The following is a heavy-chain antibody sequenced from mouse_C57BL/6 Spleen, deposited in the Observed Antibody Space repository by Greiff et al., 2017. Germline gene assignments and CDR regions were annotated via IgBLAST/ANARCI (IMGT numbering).Heavy chain of an antibody. CDR3: ARVGITTVVAATEYYFDY. J-gene: IGHJ2*01. CDR1: GYTFTSYW. CDR2: IDPSDSYT. V-gene: IGHV1-50*01. D-gene: IGHD1-1*01. Sequence: QVQLQQPGAELVKPGASVKLSCKASGYTFTSYWMQWVKQRPGQGLEWIGEIDPSDSYTNYNQKFKGKATLTVDTSSSTAYMQLSSLTSEDSAVYYCARVGITTVVAATEYYFDYWGQGTTLTVSS.